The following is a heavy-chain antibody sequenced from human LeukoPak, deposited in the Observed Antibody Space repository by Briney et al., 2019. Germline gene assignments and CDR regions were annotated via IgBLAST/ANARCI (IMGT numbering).Heavy chain of an antibody. CDR2: IIPIFGTA. V-gene: IGHV1-69*13. J-gene: IGHJ5*02. CDR3: ARSELLPPNWFAP. Sequence: SVKVSCKASGGTFSSYAISWVRQAPGQGLEWMGGIIPIFGTANYAQKFQGRVTITADESTSTAYMELSSLRSEDTAVYYCARSELLPPNWFAPWGQGTLVTVSS. CDR1: GGTFSSYA. D-gene: IGHD1-26*01.